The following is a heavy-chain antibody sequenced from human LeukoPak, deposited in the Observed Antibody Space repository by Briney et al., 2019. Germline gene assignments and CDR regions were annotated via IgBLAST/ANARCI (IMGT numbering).Heavy chain of an antibody. CDR1: GFTFSSCG. Sequence: PGGSLRLSCAASGFTFSSCGMHWVRQAPGKGLEWVAVVSFDGSNKYYADSVRGRFTISRDNSKNTLYLQMNSLRTEDTAVYYCAKEGNGDSFDYWGQGTLVTVSS. CDR3: AKEGNGDSFDY. CDR2: VSFDGSNK. D-gene: IGHD2-21*01. J-gene: IGHJ4*02. V-gene: IGHV3-30*18.